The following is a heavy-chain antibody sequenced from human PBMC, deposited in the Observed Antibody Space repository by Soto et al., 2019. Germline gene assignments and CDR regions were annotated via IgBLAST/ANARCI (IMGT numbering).Heavy chain of an antibody. J-gene: IGHJ6*02. Sequence: QVQLVQSGAEVKKPGSSVKVSCKVSGGTFSSYVISWVRPAPGQGLEWMGRVTPIFGTTNYAQQFQGRVTITADESTSTAYMELSSLRPEDTATYFCAILPRVVMPTLEGGSDVWGQGTTVTVYS. CDR3: AILPRVVMPTLEGGSDV. CDR2: VTPIFGTT. V-gene: IGHV1-69*15. D-gene: IGHD2-15*01. CDR1: GGTFSSYV.